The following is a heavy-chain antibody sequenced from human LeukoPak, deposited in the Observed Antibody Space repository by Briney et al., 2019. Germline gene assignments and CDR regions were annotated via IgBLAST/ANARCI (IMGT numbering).Heavy chain of an antibody. V-gene: IGHV3-30*03. Sequence: GSLRLSCAASGFIFSSYVMHWVRPAPGKGLEWVAVISYDGINKYYADSVKGRFTISRDNSKNTLYLQMNSLSAEGTAVYYCARDGADIVATMDYYYYYMDVWGKGTTVTISS. CDR1: GFIFSSYV. D-gene: IGHD5-12*01. CDR2: ISYDGINK. CDR3: ARDGADIVATMDYYYYYMDV. J-gene: IGHJ6*03.